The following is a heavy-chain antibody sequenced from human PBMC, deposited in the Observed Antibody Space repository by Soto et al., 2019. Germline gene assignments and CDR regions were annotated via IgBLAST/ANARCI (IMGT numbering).Heavy chain of an antibody. CDR2: IYYSGST. CDR1: GGSISSYY. CDR3: ARCTTFGGVIDY. D-gene: IGHD3-16*01. J-gene: IGHJ4*02. V-gene: IGHV4-59*01. Sequence: LSLTCTVSGGSISSYYWSWIRQPPGKGLEWIGYIYYSGSTNYNPSLKSRVTISVDTSKNQFSLKLSSVTAADTAVYCCARCTTFGGVIDYWGQGTLVTVSS.